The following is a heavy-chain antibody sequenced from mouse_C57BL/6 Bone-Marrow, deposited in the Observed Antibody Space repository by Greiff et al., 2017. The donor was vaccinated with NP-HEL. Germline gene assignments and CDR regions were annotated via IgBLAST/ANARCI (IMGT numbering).Heavy chain of an antibody. CDR1: GFTFSSYA. D-gene: IGHD4-1*01. CDR3: AKNWDRAWFAY. Sequence: EVMLVESGGGLVKPGGSLKLSCAASGFTFSSYAMSWVRQTPEKRLEWVATISDGRSYTYYPDNVKGRFTLSRDNAKNNLYLQKSHLKSEDTAMYDCAKNWDRAWFAYWGQGTLVTVSA. J-gene: IGHJ3*01. CDR2: ISDGRSYT. V-gene: IGHV5-4*03.